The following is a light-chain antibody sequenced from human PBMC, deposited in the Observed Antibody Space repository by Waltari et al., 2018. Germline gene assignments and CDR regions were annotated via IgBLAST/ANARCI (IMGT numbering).Light chain of an antibody. CDR2: KDS. V-gene: IGLV3-25*03. J-gene: IGLJ2*01. CDR3: QSADSSGTSP. CDR1: ALPKQY. Sequence: SYELTQPPSVSVSPGQTARITCPGDALPKQYAYWYHQKPGHAPVPVIYKDSERPSGIPERFSGSSSGTTVTLTISGVQAEDEADYYCQSADSSGTSPFGGGTKLTVL.